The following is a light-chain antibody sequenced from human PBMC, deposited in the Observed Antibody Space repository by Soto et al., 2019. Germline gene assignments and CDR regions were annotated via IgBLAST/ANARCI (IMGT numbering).Light chain of an antibody. V-gene: IGKV1-39*01. CDR3: QQSYSTPT. J-gene: IGKJ2*01. Sequence: DIPMTQSPPSLSASVGDRVTITCRASQSISSHLNWYQQKPRKAPKLLIYAASSSQSGAPSRFSGSGSGTDLTLTISSLQPEDFATYYCQQSYSTPTFGQGTKVEIK. CDR1: QSISSH. CDR2: AAS.